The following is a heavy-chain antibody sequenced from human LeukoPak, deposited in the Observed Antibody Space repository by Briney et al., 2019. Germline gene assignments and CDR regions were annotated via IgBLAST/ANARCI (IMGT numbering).Heavy chain of an antibody. CDR3: ARDERLLSFLK. CDR1: GFTFTTYA. CDR2: ISGSGVST. V-gene: IGHV3-23*01. J-gene: IGHJ4*02. Sequence: PGGSLRLSCAASGFTFTTYAMSWVRQAPGKGLEWVSGISGSGVSTYYADSVKGRFTISRDNSKNTLYLQMNSLRAEDTAIYYCARDERLLSFLKWGQGTLVTVSS. D-gene: IGHD3-3*01.